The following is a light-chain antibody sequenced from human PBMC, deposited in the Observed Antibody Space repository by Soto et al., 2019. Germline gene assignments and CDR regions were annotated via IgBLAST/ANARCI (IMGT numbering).Light chain of an antibody. CDR3: QQYNSYSLT. Sequence: DIQMTQSPSTLSASVGERVTITCRASQSISSWLSWYQQKTGKTPKLLIYNASSLGSGVPSRFCGSGSGTEFTLTISSLQPDDFATYYCQQYNSYSLTFGQGTKVEIK. CDR2: NAS. CDR1: QSISSW. V-gene: IGKV1-5*03. J-gene: IGKJ1*01.